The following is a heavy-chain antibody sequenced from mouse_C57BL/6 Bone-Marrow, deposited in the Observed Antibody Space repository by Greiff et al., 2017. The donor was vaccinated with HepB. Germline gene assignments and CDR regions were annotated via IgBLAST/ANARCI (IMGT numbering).Heavy chain of an antibody. Sequence: EVKLVESGGGLVQPGGSLKLSCAASGFTFSDYYMYWVRQTPEKRLEWVAYISNGGGSTYYPDTVKGRFTSSRDNAKNTLYLQMSRLKSEDTAMYYCASPTMITTNYYAMDYWGQGTSVTVSS. CDR1: GFTFSDYY. V-gene: IGHV5-12*01. CDR3: ASPTMITTNYYAMDY. D-gene: IGHD2-4*01. CDR2: ISNGGGST. J-gene: IGHJ4*01.